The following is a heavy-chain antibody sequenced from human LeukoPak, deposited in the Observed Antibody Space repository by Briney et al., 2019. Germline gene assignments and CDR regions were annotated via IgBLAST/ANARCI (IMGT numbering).Heavy chain of an antibody. D-gene: IGHD6-19*01. J-gene: IGHJ4*02. CDR3: TKDHGFYSSGWHPLFDH. CDR2: ISGSSSYI. Sequence: PGRSLRLSCAASGFTFSSYSMNWVRQAPGKGLEWVSSISGSSSYIYYADSVKGRFTISRDNANNSLSLQMNSLRAEDTAVYYCTKDHGFYSSGWHPLFDHWGQGTLVTVTP. CDR1: GFTFSSYS. V-gene: IGHV3-21*01.